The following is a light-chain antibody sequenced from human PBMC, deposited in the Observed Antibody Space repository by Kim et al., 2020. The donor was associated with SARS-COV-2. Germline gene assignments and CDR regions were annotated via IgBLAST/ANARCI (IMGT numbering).Light chain of an antibody. Sequence: ASVGASSTITCRASQGLSNYLVWFQQKPWQAPKSLIYAASSLQSGVPSKFSGSGSGTDFTLTISSLQPEDFATYFCQQYKTYPITFGQGTRLEIK. V-gene: IGKV1-16*02. J-gene: IGKJ5*01. CDR2: AAS. CDR3: QQYKTYPIT. CDR1: QGLSNY.